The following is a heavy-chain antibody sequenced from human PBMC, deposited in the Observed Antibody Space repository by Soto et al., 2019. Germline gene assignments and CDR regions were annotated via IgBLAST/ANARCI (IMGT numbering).Heavy chain of an antibody. D-gene: IGHD6-25*01. Sequence: EVQLVPSGAEVKKPGESLRISCKGSGYSFTSYWISWVRQMTGKSLEWMGRIDPSDSYTNYSPSFQGHITISADKSISTAYLQESSPMALDAAMYYGARLQEAAGYNALTFDSWGQGILVTVSS. CDR2: IDPSDSYT. CDR3: ARLQEAAGYNALTFDS. CDR1: GYSFTSYW. V-gene: IGHV5-10-1*01. J-gene: IGHJ4*02.